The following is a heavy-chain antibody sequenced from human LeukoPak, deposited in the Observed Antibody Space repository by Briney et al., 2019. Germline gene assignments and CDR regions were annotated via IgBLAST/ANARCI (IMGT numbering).Heavy chain of an antibody. Sequence: ASVRVSCKASGYPFRSYGLSWVRQAPGQGLEWLGWISAYNGNTSYAQKLQGRVTMTTDTSTSTAYMELRSLRSDDTAVYYCARGRKVPGAFDIWGQGTMVTVSS. CDR3: ARGRKVPGAFDI. CDR1: GYPFRSYG. V-gene: IGHV1-18*01. J-gene: IGHJ3*02. CDR2: ISAYNGNT.